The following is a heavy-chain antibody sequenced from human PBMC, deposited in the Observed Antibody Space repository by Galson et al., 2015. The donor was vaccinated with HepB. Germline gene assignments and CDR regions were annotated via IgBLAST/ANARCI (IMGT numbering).Heavy chain of an antibody. CDR2: IYYTGST. J-gene: IGHJ4*02. Sequence: ETLSLTCTVSGGSVSSGSYYWGWIRQPPGKGLEWIGSIYYTGSTYYNPSLKSRVTISVDTSKNQFSLTLSSVTAADTAVYYCARGNYYYDSSGYLSFDYWGQGTLVTVSS. V-gene: IGHV4-39*01. D-gene: IGHD3-22*01. CDR1: GGSVSSGSYY. CDR3: ARGNYYYDSSGYLSFDY.